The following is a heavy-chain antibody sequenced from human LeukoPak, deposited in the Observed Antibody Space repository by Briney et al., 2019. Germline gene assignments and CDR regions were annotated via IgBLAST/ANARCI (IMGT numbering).Heavy chain of an antibody. CDR2: ISYDGSYK. V-gene: IGHV3-30*03. Sequence: GGSLRLSCAASGFTFSSYWMHWVRQAPGKGLEWVALISYDGSYKYYADSVKGRFTISRGDSKNTLYLQMNSLRAEDTAMYYCARAQHRGWGFDYWGQGTLVTVSS. J-gene: IGHJ4*02. D-gene: IGHD3-10*01. CDR1: GFTFSSYW. CDR3: ARAQHRGWGFDY.